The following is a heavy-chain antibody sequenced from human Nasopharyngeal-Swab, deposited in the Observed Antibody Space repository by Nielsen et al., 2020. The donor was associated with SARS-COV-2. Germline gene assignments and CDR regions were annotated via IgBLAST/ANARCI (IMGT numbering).Heavy chain of an antibody. D-gene: IGHD3-22*01. CDR3: ARDQDGYYDSSGYCDY. CDR1: GFTFSSYE. V-gene: IGHV3-48*03. J-gene: IGHJ4*02. CDR2: ISSSGSTI. Sequence: GESLKISCAASGFTFSSYEMNWVRQAPGKGLEWVSYISSSGSTIYYADSVKGRFTISRDNAKNLLYLQMNSLRAEDTAVYYCARDQDGYYDSSGYCDYWGQGTLVTVSS.